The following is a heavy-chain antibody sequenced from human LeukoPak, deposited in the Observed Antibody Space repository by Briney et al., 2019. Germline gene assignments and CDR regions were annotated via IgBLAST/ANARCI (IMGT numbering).Heavy chain of an antibody. Sequence: PSETLSLTCTVSGGSISSYYWSWIRQPPGKGQEWIGYIYYSGSTNYNPSLKSRVTISVDTSKNQFSLKLSSVTAADTAVYYCARLGRGADYYDSSGYYYPPWYFDYWGQGTLVTVSS. CDR3: ARLGRGADYYDSSGYYYPPWYFDY. CDR2: IYYSGST. J-gene: IGHJ4*02. CDR1: GGSISSYY. V-gene: IGHV4-59*12. D-gene: IGHD3-22*01.